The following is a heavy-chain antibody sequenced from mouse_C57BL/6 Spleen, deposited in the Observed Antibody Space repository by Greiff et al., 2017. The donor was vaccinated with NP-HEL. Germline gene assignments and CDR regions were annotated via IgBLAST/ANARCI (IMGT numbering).Heavy chain of an antibody. CDR2: INPNNGGT. CDR3: ARRIDGYYPFDY. CDR1: GYTFTDYN. Sequence: VQLQQSGPELVKPGASVKIPCKASGYTFTDYNMDWVKQSHGKSLEWIGDINPNNGGTIYNQKFKGKATLTVDKSSSTAYMELRSLTSEDTAVYYCARRIDGYYPFDYWGQGTTLTVSS. J-gene: IGHJ2*01. V-gene: IGHV1-18*01. D-gene: IGHD2-3*01.